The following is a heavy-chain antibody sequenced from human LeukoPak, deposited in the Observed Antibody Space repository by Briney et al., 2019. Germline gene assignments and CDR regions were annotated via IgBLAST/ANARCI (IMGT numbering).Heavy chain of an antibody. J-gene: IGHJ3*02. CDR3: ARSEYYYGSGSYYLKADAFDI. Sequence: SQTLSLTCAISGDSVSSNSAAWNWIRQSPSRGLEWLGRTYYRSKWYNDYAVSVKSRITINPDTSKNQFSLQLNSVTPEDTAVYYCARSEYYYGSGSYYLKADAFDIWGQGTMVTVSS. CDR2: TYYRSKWYN. D-gene: IGHD3-10*01. V-gene: IGHV6-1*01. CDR1: GDSVSSNSAA.